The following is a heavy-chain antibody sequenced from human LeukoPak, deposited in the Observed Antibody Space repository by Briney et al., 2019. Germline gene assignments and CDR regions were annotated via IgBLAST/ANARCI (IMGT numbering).Heavy chain of an antibody. CDR3: ARDNPSSSVFDY. J-gene: IGHJ4*02. CDR2: INPNSGGT. D-gene: IGHD6-6*01. V-gene: IGHV1-2*06. CDR1: GYTFTDSY. Sequence: ASVKVSCKASGYTFTDSYMHWVRQAPGQGLECVGRINPNSGGTNYAQKFQGRVTMTRDTSTSTAYMELSGLRYDDTAVYYCARDNPSSSVFDYWGQGTLVTVSS.